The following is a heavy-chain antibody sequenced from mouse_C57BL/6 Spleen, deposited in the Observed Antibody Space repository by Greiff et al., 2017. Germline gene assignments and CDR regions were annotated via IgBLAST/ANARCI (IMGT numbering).Heavy chain of an antibody. D-gene: IGHD1-1*01. Sequence: EVMLVESGAELVRPGASVKLSCKASGFNIKDYYMHWVKQRPEQGLEWIGRIDPEDGDTEYAPKFQGKATMTADTSSNTAYLQLSSLTSEYTAVYYCTSGYGSSYAMDYWSQGTSVTVSS. J-gene: IGHJ4*01. CDR2: IDPEDGDT. V-gene: IGHV14-1*01. CDR3: TSGYGSSYAMDY. CDR1: GFNIKDYY.